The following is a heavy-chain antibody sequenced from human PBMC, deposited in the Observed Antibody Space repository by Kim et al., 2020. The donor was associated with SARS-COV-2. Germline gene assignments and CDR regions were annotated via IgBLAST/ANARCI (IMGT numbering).Heavy chain of an antibody. D-gene: IGHD3-9*01. Sequence: GGSLRLSCAASGFTFSSYGMHWVRQAPGKGLEWVAVISYDGSNKYYADSVKGRFTISRDNSKNTLYLHMNSLRAEDTAVYYCAKGLRHISTGFSYYYYGVDVWGQGTTVTVSS. CDR2: ISYDGSNK. CDR1: GFTFSSYG. CDR3: AKGLRHISTGFSYYYYGVDV. V-gene: IGHV3-30*18. J-gene: IGHJ6*02.